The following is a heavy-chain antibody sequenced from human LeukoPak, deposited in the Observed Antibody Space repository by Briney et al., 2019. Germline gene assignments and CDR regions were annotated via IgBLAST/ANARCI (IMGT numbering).Heavy chain of an antibody. D-gene: IGHD3-22*01. CDR2: IYYSGST. CDR1: GGSISSYY. Sequence: KASETLSLTCTVSGGSISSYYWSWIRQPPGKGLEWIGYIYYSGSTNYNPSLKSRVTISVDTSKNQFSLKLSSVTAADTAVYYCARHRGWLLLPQTSSEYWYFDLWGRGTLVTVSS. J-gene: IGHJ2*01. V-gene: IGHV4-59*08. CDR3: ARHRGWLLLPQTSSEYWYFDL.